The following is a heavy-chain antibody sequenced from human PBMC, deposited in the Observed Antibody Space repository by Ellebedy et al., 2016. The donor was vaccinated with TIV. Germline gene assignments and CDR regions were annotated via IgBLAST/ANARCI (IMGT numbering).Heavy chain of an antibody. V-gene: IGHV3-66*02. CDR1: GFAVTYNY. D-gene: IGHD1-26*01. CDR3: ARGAPGGDQWELLRY. J-gene: IGHJ4*02. CDR2: IYSGGTT. Sequence: GESLKISCTASGFAVTYNYMNWVRQAPGKGLEWVSVIYSGGTTNYADSVKGRFTISRDNSKNTLYVQMNSLRGEDTAVYYCARGAPGGDQWELLRYWGQGTLVTVSS.